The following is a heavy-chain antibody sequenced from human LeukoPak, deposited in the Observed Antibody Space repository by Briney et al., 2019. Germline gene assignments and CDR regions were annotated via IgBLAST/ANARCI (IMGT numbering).Heavy chain of an antibody. Sequence: ASVKVSCKASGYIFTDYFIHWVRQAPGQGLEWMGWISAYNGNTNYAQKLQGRVTMTTDTSTSTAYMELRSLRSDDTAVYYCARTDIVVVPAAIFPTTVIYTTGFDYWGQGTLVTVSS. V-gene: IGHV1-18*04. D-gene: IGHD2-2*02. CDR1: GYIFTDYF. CDR2: ISAYNGNT. CDR3: ARTDIVVVPAAIFPTTVIYTTGFDY. J-gene: IGHJ4*02.